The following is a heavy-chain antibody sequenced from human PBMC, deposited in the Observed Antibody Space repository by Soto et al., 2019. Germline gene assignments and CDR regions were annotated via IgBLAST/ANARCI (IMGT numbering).Heavy chain of an antibody. CDR1: GGTFSNYA. CDR3: SIVTAYGMDV. Sequence: QVQLEQSGAEVKKPGSSLKVSCKATGGTFSNYAISWVRQAPGQGLEWMAGIIPVYGTPNYAQRFQDRVTIIADESTTTAYMEVHSLRSEDTAIYYCSIVTAYGMDVWGPGTTVNVSS. CDR2: IIPVYGTP. V-gene: IGHV1-69*01. J-gene: IGHJ6*02. D-gene: IGHD2-15*01.